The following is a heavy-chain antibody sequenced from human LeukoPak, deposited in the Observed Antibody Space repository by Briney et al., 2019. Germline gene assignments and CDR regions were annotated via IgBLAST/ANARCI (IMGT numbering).Heavy chain of an antibody. CDR2: INHSRST. V-gene: IGHV4-34*01. CDR3: ARARYSYGYLSYFDY. Sequence: PSETLSLTCAVYGGSFSGYYWSWIRQPPGKGLEWIGEINHSRSTNYNPSLKSRVTISVDTSKNQFSLKLSSVTAADTAVYYCARARYSYGYLSYFDYWGQGTLVTVSS. J-gene: IGHJ4*02. D-gene: IGHD5-18*01. CDR1: GGSFSGYY.